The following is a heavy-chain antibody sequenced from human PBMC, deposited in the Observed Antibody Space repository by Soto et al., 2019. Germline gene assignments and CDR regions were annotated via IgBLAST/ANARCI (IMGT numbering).Heavy chain of an antibody. D-gene: IGHD6-19*01. CDR2: IYQSGVT. V-gene: IGHV4-30-2*01. J-gene: IGHJ5*02. CDR1: GDSYRISTYS. CDR3: AGMPYTSGLRFDP. Sequence: SETLSLTCNMSGDSYRISTYSWSWIRQPPGKALQWIGFIYQSGVTSYNPSLASRVSISLDRSNNQCSLKLKSVTAADTAVYFCAGMPYTSGLRFDPWGPGTLVTVSS.